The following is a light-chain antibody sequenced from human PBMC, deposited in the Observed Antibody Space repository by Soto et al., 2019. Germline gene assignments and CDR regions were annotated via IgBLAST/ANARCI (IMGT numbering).Light chain of an antibody. J-gene: IGLJ1*01. CDR2: DVS. Sequence: QSALAQPAFVSGSRGQSITISCTGTSSDVGRYNYVSWFQQHPGKVPKLIIYDVSNWPSGVSDRFSGSKSGNTASLTISGLHPEDEADYYCSSFTSSSTFVFGTGTKVTVL. CDR1: SSDVGRYNY. V-gene: IGLV2-14*03. CDR3: SSFTSSSTFV.